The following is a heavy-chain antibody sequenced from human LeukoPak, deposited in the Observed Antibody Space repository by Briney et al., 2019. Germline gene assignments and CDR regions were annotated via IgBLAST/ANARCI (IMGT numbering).Heavy chain of an antibody. V-gene: IGHV1-24*01. CDR3: ATPMVRGVVIFDH. J-gene: IGHJ4*02. D-gene: IGHD3-10*01. CDR2: FDPEDGET. Sequence: ASVKVSCKVSGYSLTELSMHWVRQAPGKGLEWMGGFDPEDGETIYAQKLQGRVTMTEDTSTATAYMELSSLRSEDTAVYYCATPMVRGVVIFDHWGQGTLVTVSS. CDR1: GYSLTELS.